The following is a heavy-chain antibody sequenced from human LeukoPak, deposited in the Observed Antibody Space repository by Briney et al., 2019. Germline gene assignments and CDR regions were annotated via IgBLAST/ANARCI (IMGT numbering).Heavy chain of an antibody. CDR1: GFTSTNFA. CDR2: IIVGSGAT. Sequence: SVKVPCKASGFTSTNFAVQWVRQARGQRLEWIGWIIVGSGATKCAQDFQERVTITRDLSTSTLHMELRSLTSEDTAVYYCAADLSNPRMGASYLDSWGQGTLVTVSS. D-gene: IGHD3-16*01. CDR3: AADLSNPRMGASYLDS. J-gene: IGHJ4*02. V-gene: IGHV1-58*01.